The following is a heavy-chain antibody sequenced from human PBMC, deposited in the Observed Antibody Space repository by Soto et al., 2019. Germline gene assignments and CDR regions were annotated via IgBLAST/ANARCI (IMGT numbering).Heavy chain of an antibody. D-gene: IGHD6-13*01. J-gene: IGHJ3*02. CDR1: SGSISSSNW. CDR3: ARDRGGSSSWPDAFDI. V-gene: IGHV4-4*02. CDR2: IYHSGST. Sequence: QVQLQESGPGLVKPSGTLSLTCAVSSGSISSSNWWSWVRQPPGKGLEWIGEIYHSGSTNYNPSLKTRVTISVDKSKNQFSLKLSSVTAADTAVYYCARDRGGSSSWPDAFDIWGQGTMVTVSS.